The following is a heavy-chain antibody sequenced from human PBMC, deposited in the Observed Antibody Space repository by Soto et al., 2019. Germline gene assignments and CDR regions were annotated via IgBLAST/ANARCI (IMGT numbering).Heavy chain of an antibody. CDR3: SILEGA. Sequence: EVPLVESGGGLVQPGGSLTLSCAVSGLTFGDHYMEWVRQAPGKGLEWVARSRNKAKSYSTDFAASVKGRFTISRDESKNSLNLQMNSLMPEDTAVYYCSILEGAWGQGTLVTVSS. CDR1: GLTFGDHY. D-gene: IGHD2-21*01. CDR2: SRNKAKSYST. J-gene: IGHJ5*02. V-gene: IGHV3-72*01.